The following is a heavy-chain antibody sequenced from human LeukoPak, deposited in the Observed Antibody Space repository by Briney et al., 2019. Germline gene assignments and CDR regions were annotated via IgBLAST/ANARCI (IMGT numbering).Heavy chain of an antibody. CDR3: AKVGGAAADHFDY. D-gene: IGHD6-13*01. CDR1: GFTFSSNW. V-gene: IGHV3-30*18. J-gene: IGHJ4*02. CDR2: ISYDGSDK. Sequence: GGSLRLSCVDSGFTFSSNWMTWVRQAPGKGLAWVAVISYDGSDKYYADSVNGRFTISRDNSWNTLYLQMNSLRAEDTAVYYCAKVGGAAADHFDYWGQGTLVTVSS.